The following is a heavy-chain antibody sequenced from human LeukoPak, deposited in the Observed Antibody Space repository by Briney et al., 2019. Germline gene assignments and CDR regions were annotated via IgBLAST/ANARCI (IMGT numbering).Heavy chain of an antibody. J-gene: IGHJ3*02. CDR2: RWYDGSNK. Sequence: GGSLRLSCAATGFTFSRYGMHWVRQAPGKGMEWVAVRWYDGSNKYYADSVKGRFTISRDNSKNTLYLQMNSLRDEDTAVYYCARGPGGYDAFDIRGQGTMVTVSS. CDR1: GFTFSRYG. D-gene: IGHD3-10*01. V-gene: IGHV3-33*01. CDR3: ARGPGGYDAFDI.